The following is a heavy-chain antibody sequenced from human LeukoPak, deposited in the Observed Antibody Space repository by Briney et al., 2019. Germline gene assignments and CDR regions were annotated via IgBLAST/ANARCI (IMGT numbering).Heavy chain of an antibody. CDR3: ARAAYCSSTSCPVGLDY. D-gene: IGHD2-2*01. J-gene: IGHJ4*02. Sequence: ASVKVSCKASGYTFTGYYMHWVRQAPGQGLEWMGWINPNSGGTNYAQKFQGRVTMTRDTSISTAYMELSRLRSDDTAVYYCARAAYCSSTSCPVGLDYWGQGTLVTVSS. CDR2: INPNSGGT. CDR1: GYTFTGYY. V-gene: IGHV1-2*02.